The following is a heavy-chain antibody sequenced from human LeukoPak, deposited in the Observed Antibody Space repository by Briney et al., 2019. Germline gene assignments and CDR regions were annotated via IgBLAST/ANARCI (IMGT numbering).Heavy chain of an antibody. V-gene: IGHV1-2*02. D-gene: IGHD2-21*02. CDR1: GYTFTGYY. CDR3: ARDGQWLRFGVNCGGDCYSNWFDP. Sequence: GASVKVSCKAFGYTFTGYYMHWVRQAPGQGLEWMGWINPNSGGTNYARKFQGRATMTRDTSISTAYMELSRLRSDDTAVYYCARDGQWLRFGVNCGGDCYSNWFDPWGQGTLVTVSS. J-gene: IGHJ5*02. CDR2: INPNSGGT.